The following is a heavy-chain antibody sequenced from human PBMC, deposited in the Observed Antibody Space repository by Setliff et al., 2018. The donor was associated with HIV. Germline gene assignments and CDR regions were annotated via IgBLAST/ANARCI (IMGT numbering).Heavy chain of an antibody. CDR2: IRYDGSNK. CDR3: AKDLYVASDYVWGSPYY. Sequence: GGSLSLSCAASGFTFSSYGMHWVRQAPGKGLEWVAFIRYDGSNKYYADSVKGRFTISRDNSKNTLYLKMNSLRAEDTAVYYCAKDLYVASDYVWGSPYYWGQGTLVTVS. J-gene: IGHJ4*02. CDR1: GFTFSSYG. D-gene: IGHD3-16*01. V-gene: IGHV3-30*02.